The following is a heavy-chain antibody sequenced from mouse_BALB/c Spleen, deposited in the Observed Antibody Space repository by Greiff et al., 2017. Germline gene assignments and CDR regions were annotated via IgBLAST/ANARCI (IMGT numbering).Heavy chain of an antibody. D-gene: IGHD2-1*01. CDR2: IYPSDSYT. J-gene: IGHJ4*01. Sequence: VQLQQPGAELVRPGASVKLSCKASGYTFTSYWINWVKQRPGQGLEWIGNIYPSDSYTNYNQKFKDKATLTVDKSSSTAYMQLSSPTSEDSAVYYCTRYYGNPHYAMDYWGQGTSVTVSS. V-gene: IGHV1-69*02. CDR3: TRYYGNPHYAMDY. CDR1: GYTFTSYW.